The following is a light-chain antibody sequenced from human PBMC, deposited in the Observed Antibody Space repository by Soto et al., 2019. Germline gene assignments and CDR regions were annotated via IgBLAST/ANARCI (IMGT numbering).Light chain of an antibody. J-gene: IGKJ4*01. CDR3: QQRRDWPRA. CDR1: QSVGSY. V-gene: IGKV3-11*01. CDR2: DAS. Sequence: EIVLTQSPVTLSLSPGERATLSCRASQSVGSYLVWYQQKPGQAPRLLIYDASKRATGIPERFSGSGSGTDFTLSISSLEPEDLAVYYCQQRRDWPRAFGGGTKVEMK.